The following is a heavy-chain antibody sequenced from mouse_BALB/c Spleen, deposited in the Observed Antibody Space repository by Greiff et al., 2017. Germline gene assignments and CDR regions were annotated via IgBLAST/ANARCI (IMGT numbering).Heavy chain of an antibody. J-gene: IGHJ3*01. CDR2: ISSGSSTI. V-gene: IGHV5-17*02. CDR3: ARHSY. Sequence: EVQVVESGGGLVQPGGSRKLSCAASGFTFSSFGMHWVRQAPEKGLEWVAYISSGSSTIYYADTVKGRFTISRDNPKNTLFLQMTSLRSEDTAMYYCARHSYWGQGTLVTVSA. CDR1: GFTFSSFG.